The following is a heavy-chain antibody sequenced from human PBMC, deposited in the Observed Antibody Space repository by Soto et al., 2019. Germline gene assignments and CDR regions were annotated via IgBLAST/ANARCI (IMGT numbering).Heavy chain of an antibody. J-gene: IGHJ4*02. Sequence: QVQLVQSGAEVKKPGSSVKVSCKASGGTFSSYAISWVRQAPGQGLEWMGGIIPLFGTANYAQKFQGRVTITADESTSTAYMELSSLRSEDTAVYYCARGLRRGFGDYTFFDYWGQGTLVTVSS. CDR3: ARGLRRGFGDYTFFDY. V-gene: IGHV1-69*12. CDR2: IIPLFGTA. D-gene: IGHD4-17*01. CDR1: GGTFSSYA.